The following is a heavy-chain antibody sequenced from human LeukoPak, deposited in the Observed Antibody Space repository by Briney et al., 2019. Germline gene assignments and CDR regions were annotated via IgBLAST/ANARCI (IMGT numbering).Heavy chain of an antibody. CDR1: GYTFPSYF. V-gene: IGHV1-46*01. J-gene: IGHJ5*02. CDR3: ARDQNWFDP. CDR2: INPTVGST. Sequence: ASVKVSCKASGYTFPSYFMHSVRQAPGQGLEWMGIINPTVGSTTYAQKFQGRVTMTRDTSTSTVYMELSSLRSDDTAVYYCARDQNWFDPWGQGTLVTVSS.